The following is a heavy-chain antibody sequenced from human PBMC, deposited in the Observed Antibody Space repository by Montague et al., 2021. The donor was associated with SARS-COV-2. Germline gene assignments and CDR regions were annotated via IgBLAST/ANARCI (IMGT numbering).Heavy chain of an antibody. CDR2: IHHSGTL. Sequence: SETLSLTCTVSNASITTSNWWTWVRQAPGKGLEWVGEIHHSGTLNYNPSLKSLVTISVDTSKNHFSLNLNSVTAADTALYFCARRIRITVFRGVPLTTHSLESWGQGTMVTVSS. J-gene: IGHJ4*02. V-gene: IGHV4/OR15-8*01. CDR1: NASITTSNW. CDR3: ARRIRITVFRGVPLTTHSLES. D-gene: IGHD3-10*01.